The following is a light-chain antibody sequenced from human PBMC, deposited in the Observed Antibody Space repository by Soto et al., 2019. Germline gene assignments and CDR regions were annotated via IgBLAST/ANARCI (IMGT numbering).Light chain of an antibody. CDR1: QSISSY. CDR2: DAS. CDR3: QHYNSYSEA. J-gene: IGKJ1*01. V-gene: IGKV1-5*01. Sequence: DIQMTQSPSSLSASVGDRVTITCRASQSISSYLNRYQHKPGKAPRLLIYDASSVQSGVPSRFSGGGSGTEFTLTISSLQPDDCATYYCQHYNSYSEAFGQGTKVDIK.